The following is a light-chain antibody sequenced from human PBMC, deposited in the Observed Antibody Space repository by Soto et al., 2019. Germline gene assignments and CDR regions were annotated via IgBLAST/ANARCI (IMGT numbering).Light chain of an antibody. CDR1: QDISNY. Sequence: DIQMTQSPSSLSASVGDRVIITCQASQDISNYLHWYQQKLGKAPKLLIYDAANLETGVPSRFSGSGSGTDFTFTISSLQPEDIATYYCQQYDSLPLTFGGGTKVEIK. V-gene: IGKV1-33*01. CDR3: QQYDSLPLT. CDR2: DAA. J-gene: IGKJ4*01.